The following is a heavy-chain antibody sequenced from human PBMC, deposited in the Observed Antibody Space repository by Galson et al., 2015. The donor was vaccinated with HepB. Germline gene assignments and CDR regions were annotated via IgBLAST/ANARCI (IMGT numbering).Heavy chain of an antibody. D-gene: IGHD3-22*01. J-gene: IGHJ4*02. CDR3: ARDGDTSGHYGIFDY. Sequence: SLRLSCAASGFTFSSYGIHWVRQAPGKGLEWVSVIWYHGRDQYYADSVTGRFTVSGDQSKNTVYLQMNSLRAEDTGLYFCARDGDTSGHYGIFDYWGQGALVTVSS. CDR2: IWYHGRDQ. V-gene: IGHV3-33*01. CDR1: GFTFSSYG.